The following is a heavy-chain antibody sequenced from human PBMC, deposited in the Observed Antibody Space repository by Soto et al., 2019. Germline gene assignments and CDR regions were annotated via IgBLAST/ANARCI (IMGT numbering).Heavy chain of an antibody. J-gene: IGHJ4*02. Sequence: SETLSLTSAVSSGSISSSNWWSWVRQPPGKGLEWIGEIYHSGSTNYNPSLKSRVTISVDKSKNQFSLKLSSVTAADTAVYYCARDSYGVGVAHYFDYWGQGTLVTVSS. D-gene: IGHD3-3*01. CDR3: ARDSYGVGVAHYFDY. CDR1: SGSISSSNW. V-gene: IGHV4-4*02. CDR2: IYHSGST.